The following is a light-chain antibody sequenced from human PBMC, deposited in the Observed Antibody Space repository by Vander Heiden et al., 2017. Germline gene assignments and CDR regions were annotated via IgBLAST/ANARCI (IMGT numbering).Light chain of an antibody. CDR3: NSRDSSGNHYV. CDR1: SLRSYY. Sequence: SSSLTHDPAVSVALGQPVRITCQGDSLRSYYASWYQQKPGQAPVLVIYGKNNRPSGIPDRFSGSSSGNTASLTITGAQAEDEADYYCNSRDSSGNHYVFGTGTKVTVL. CDR2: GKN. V-gene: IGLV3-19*01. J-gene: IGLJ1*01.